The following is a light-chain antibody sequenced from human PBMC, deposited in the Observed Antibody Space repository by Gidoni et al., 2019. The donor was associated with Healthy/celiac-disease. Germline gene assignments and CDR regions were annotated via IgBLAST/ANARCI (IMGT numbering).Light chain of an antibody. Sequence: EIVLTQSPATLSLSPGERATLSCRASQSVSSYLAWYQQKPGQAPRLLIYDASNMATGIPARFSGSVSGTDFTLTISSLEPEDFAFYYCQQRSNWLTFGGGTQVEIK. CDR3: QQRSNWLT. CDR1: QSVSSY. V-gene: IGKV3-11*01. CDR2: DAS. J-gene: IGKJ4*01.